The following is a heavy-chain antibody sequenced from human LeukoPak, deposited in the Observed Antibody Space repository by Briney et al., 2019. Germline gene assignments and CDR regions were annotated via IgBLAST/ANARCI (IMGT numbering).Heavy chain of an antibody. J-gene: IGHJ5*02. CDR1: GGSISSYY. CDR3: AREIVVVPAAWYNWFDP. D-gene: IGHD2-2*01. Sequence: SETLSLTCTVSGGSISSYYWSWIRQPAGKGLEWIGRIYTSGSTNYNPSLKSRVTMSVDTSKNQFSLKLSSVTAADTAVYYCAREIVVVPAAWYNWFDPWGQGTLVTVSS. CDR2: IYTSGST. V-gene: IGHV4-4*07.